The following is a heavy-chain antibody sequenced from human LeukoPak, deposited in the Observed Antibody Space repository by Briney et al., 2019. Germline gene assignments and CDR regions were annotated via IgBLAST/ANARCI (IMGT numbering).Heavy chain of an antibody. J-gene: IGHJ4*02. CDR2: INPSGGST. V-gene: IGHV1-46*01. CDR1: GYTFTSYY. D-gene: IGHD3-22*01. Sequence: ASVKVSCKASGYTFTSYYMHWVRQAPGQGLEWMGIINPSGGSTSYAQKFQGRVTMTRDMSTSTVYVELSSLRSEDTAVYYCARGEYYYDSSGYVFYWGQGTLVTVSS. CDR3: ARGEYYYDSSGYVFY.